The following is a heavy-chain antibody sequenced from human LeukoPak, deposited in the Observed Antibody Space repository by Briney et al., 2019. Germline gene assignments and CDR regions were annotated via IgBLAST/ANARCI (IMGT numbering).Heavy chain of an antibody. CDR3: AGDGWPRGGGGKDAFDI. Sequence: SETLSLTCTVSGGSISSYYWGWIRQPPGKGLEWIGYIYYSGSTNYNPSLKSRVTISVDTSKNQFSLKLSSVTAADTAVYYCAGDGWPRGGGGKDAFDIWGQGTMVTVSS. J-gene: IGHJ3*02. CDR2: IYYSGST. CDR1: GGSISSYY. V-gene: IGHV4-59*01. D-gene: IGHD2-21*01.